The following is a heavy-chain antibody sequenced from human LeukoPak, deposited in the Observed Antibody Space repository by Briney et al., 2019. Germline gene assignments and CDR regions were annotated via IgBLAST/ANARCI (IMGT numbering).Heavy chain of an antibody. D-gene: IGHD3-16*01. CDR2: ISGSGGST. CDR1: GFTFSSYA. Sequence: PGGSLRLSCAASGFTFSSYAMSWVRQAPGKGLEWVSAISGSGGSTYYADSVKGRFTISRNNSKNTLYLQMNSLRAEDTAVFYRAKDTYSAKISLWGDWGQGTLVTVSS. J-gene: IGHJ4*02. V-gene: IGHV3-23*01. CDR3: AKDTYSAKISLWGD.